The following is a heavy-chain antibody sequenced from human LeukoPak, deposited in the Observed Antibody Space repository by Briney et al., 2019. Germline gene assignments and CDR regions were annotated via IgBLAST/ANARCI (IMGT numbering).Heavy chain of an antibody. V-gene: IGHV1-24*01. CDR2: FDPEDGET. J-gene: IGHJ4*02. CDR3: ATSSDTAVPPFDY. Sequence: ASVKVSCKVSGYTLTELSMHWVRQAPGKGLEWMGGFDPEDGETIYTQKFQGRVTMTEDTSTDTAYMELSSLRSEDTAVYYCATSSDTAVPPFDYWGQGTLVTVSS. D-gene: IGHD2-2*01. CDR1: GYTLTELS.